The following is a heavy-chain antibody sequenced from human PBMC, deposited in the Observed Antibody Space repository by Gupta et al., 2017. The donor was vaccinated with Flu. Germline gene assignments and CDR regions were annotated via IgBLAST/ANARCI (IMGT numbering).Heavy chain of an antibody. D-gene: IGHD2-8*01. CDR1: EYAFTNYA. V-gene: IGHV1-3*01. CDR3: ARGAAYCTNGVCSWGYYFEF. J-gene: IGHJ4*02. CDR2: INAADGNT. Sequence: QVHLVQPGAEVQKPGASGKVSCKAPEYAFTNYAIHWVRQAPGQRLEWMGRINAADGNTKYSQKFQDRVTITRDTSASTAYLELSSLRSEDTAVYYCARGAAYCTNGVCSWGYYFEFWGQGTLVTVSS.